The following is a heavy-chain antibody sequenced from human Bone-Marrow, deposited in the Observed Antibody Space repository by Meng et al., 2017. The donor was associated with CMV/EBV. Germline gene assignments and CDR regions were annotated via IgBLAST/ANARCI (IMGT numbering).Heavy chain of an antibody. CDR3: ARVIVVVPAALTNPRYYYYGMDV. Sequence: SVKVSCKASGGTFSSCAISWVRQAPGQGLEWMGGIIPIFGTANYAQKFQGRVTITTDESTSTAYMELSSLRSEDTAVYYCARVIVVVPAALTNPRYYYYGMDVWGQGTTVTVSS. CDR2: IIPIFGTA. J-gene: IGHJ6*02. V-gene: IGHV1-69*05. D-gene: IGHD2-2*01. CDR1: GGTFSSCA.